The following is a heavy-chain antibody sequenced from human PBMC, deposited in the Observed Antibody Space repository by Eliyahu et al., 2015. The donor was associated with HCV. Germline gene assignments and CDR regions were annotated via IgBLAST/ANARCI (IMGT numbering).Heavy chain of an antibody. CDR1: GGSISSSSYY. J-gene: IGHJ4*02. V-gene: IGHV4-39*01. CDR2: IYYSGST. CDR3: ARLRWELLGVVGY. Sequence: QLQLQESGPGLVKPSETLSLTCTVSGGSISSSSYYWGWIRQPPGKGLEWIGSIYYSGSTYYNPSLKSRVTISVDTSKNQFSLKLSSVTAADTAVYYCARLRWELLGVVGYWGQGTLVTVSS. D-gene: IGHD1-26*01.